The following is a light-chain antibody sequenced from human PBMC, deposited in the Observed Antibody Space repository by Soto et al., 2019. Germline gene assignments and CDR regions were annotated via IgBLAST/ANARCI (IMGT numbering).Light chain of an antibody. J-gene: IGLJ3*02. CDR1: SSDVGGYNY. Sequence: QSVLTQPASVSGSPGQSITISCTGTSSDVGGYNYVSWYQQHPGKAPKLMIYKVSSRPSGVSNRFSGSKSGNTASLTISGLQAEDEADYYCSSYTSSSTRVFGGGTKLSVL. CDR3: SSYTSSSTRV. CDR2: KVS. V-gene: IGLV2-14*01.